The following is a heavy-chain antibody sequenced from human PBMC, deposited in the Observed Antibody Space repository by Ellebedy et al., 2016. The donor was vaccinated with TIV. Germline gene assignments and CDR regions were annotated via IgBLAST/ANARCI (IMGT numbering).Heavy chain of an antibody. D-gene: IGHD6-6*01. CDR3: AKDLRYSSSSGAKPKYYYYGMDV. V-gene: IGHV3-30*18. CDR2: ISYDGSNK. Sequence: GESLKISXAASGFTFSGYGMSWVRQAPGKGLEWVAVISYDGSNKYYADSVKGRFTISRDNSKNTLYLQMNSLRTEDTAVYYCAKDLRYSSSSGAKPKYYYYGMDVWGQGTTVTVSS. CDR1: GFTFSGYG. J-gene: IGHJ6*02.